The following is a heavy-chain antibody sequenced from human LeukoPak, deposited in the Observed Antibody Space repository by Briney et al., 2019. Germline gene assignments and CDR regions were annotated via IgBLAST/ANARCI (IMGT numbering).Heavy chain of an antibody. Sequence: GGSLRLSCVASGFTFSSYAMTWVRQAPGKGLEWVSSISGSGGKTYYADSVKGRFTISRDNSRNTLYLQMNSLRAEDTAVYYCAKDRHYYDSSGYYSIQYYFDYWGQGTLVTVSS. V-gene: IGHV3-23*01. J-gene: IGHJ4*02. CDR1: GFTFSSYA. D-gene: IGHD3-22*01. CDR2: ISGSGGKT. CDR3: AKDRHYYDSSGYYSIQYYFDY.